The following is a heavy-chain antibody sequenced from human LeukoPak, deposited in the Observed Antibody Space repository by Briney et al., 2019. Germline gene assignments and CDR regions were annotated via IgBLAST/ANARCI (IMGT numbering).Heavy chain of an antibody. Sequence: GGSLRLSCAASGFTFSSYGMHWVRQAPGKGLEWVAFIRYDGSNKYYADSVKGRFTISRDNSKNTLYLQMNSLRGEDTAMYYCAEDVTGSLDYWGQGTLVTVSS. CDR3: AEDVTGSLDY. CDR1: GFTFSSYG. J-gene: IGHJ4*02. V-gene: IGHV3-30*02. D-gene: IGHD1-26*01. CDR2: IRYDGSNK.